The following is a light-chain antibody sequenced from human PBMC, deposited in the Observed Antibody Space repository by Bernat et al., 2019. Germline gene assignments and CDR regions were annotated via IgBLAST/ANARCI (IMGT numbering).Light chain of an antibody. CDR3: SSYAGSKNWV. V-gene: IGLV2-8*01. CDR2: EVN. Sequence: QSALTQPPSASGSPGQSVTISCIGTSSDVGGYNYVSWYQQHPGKAPKLMIYEVNKRPSGVPDRFSASKSGITASLTVSGLQAEDEADYYCSSYAGSKNWVFGGGTKLTV. J-gene: IGLJ2*01. CDR1: SSDVGGYNY.